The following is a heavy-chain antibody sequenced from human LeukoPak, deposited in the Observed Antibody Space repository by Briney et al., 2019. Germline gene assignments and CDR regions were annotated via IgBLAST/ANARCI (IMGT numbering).Heavy chain of an antibody. Sequence: GGSLRLSCAASGFTFSNPWMSWVRQAPGKGLEWVANIKQDGSEKYYVDSAKGRFTISRDNARNSLFLQMNSLRAEDTAVYYCARRNIFDYWGRGTRVTVSS. J-gene: IGHJ4*02. V-gene: IGHV3-7*01. CDR3: ARRNIFDY. CDR1: GFTFSNPW. D-gene: IGHD2/OR15-2a*01. CDR2: IKQDGSEK.